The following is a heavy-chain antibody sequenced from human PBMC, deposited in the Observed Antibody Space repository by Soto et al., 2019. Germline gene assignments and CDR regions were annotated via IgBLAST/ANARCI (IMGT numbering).Heavy chain of an antibody. J-gene: IGHJ4*02. CDR2: IKQDGSEK. Sequence: EVQLVESGGGLVQSGGSLRLSCAASGFTCSSYWMSWVRQGPGKGPEWVANIKQDGSEKYYVDSVKGRFTISRDNAKNSRYLQMTSLRAEDTAVYHCAKSLSAIPGDSWGQGTLVTVSS. D-gene: IGHD2-2*01. V-gene: IGHV3-7*05. CDR3: AKSLSAIPGDS. CDR1: GFTCSSYW.